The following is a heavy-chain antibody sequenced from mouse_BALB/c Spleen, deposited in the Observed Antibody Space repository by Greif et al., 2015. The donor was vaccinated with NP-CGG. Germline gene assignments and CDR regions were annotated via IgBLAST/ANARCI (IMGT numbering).Heavy chain of an antibody. CDR2: IFPGTGTT. CDR1: GYTFTSYW. Sequence: VKLMESGAELVKPGASVKLSCKTSGYTFTSYWIQWVKQRPGQGLGWIGEIFPGTGTTYYNEKFKGKATLTIDTPSSTACMQLSSLTSEDSAVYFCARDGLLLRSSDYAMDDWGQGTSVTVSS. V-gene: IGHV1S132*01. D-gene: IGHD1-1*01. CDR3: ARDGLLLRSSDYAMDD. J-gene: IGHJ4*01.